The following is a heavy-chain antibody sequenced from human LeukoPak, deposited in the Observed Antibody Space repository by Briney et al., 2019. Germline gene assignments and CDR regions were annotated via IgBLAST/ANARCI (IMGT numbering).Heavy chain of an antibody. CDR2: ISSSSSTI. Sequence: GGSLRLSCAASGFTFSRYSMSWVRQAPGKGLEWISYISSSSSTIYYADSVKGRFTISRDNAKNSLYLQMNSLRAEDTAVYYCASGEPFGQWLVRPLGFGYWGQGTLVTVSS. D-gene: IGHD6-19*01. V-gene: IGHV3-48*01. J-gene: IGHJ4*02. CDR3: ASGEPFGQWLVRPLGFGY. CDR1: GFTFSRYS.